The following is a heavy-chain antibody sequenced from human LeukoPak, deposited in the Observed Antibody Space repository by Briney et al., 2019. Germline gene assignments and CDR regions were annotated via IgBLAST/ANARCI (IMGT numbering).Heavy chain of an antibody. Sequence: GGSLRLSCAASGFTFSYYAMSWVRQAPGKGLEWVSYISSSGLTTVYADSVKGRFTITRDNAHNFMSLQMNSLRPEDTAVYYCARDTNNGLDVWGRGTTVTVSS. D-gene: IGHD1-14*01. CDR3: ARDTNNGLDV. J-gene: IGHJ6*02. CDR1: GFTFSYYA. V-gene: IGHV3-11*01. CDR2: ISSSGLTT.